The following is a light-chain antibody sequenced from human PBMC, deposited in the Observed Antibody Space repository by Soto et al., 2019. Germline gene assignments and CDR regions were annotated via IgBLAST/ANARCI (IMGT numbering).Light chain of an antibody. CDR2: GAS. CDR1: QSVSSS. Sequence: EIVLTQSPATLSLSPGDTATLSCRASQSVSSSLAWYQQRPGLAPRLLIYGASNRATGVPARFSGSGSGTDFTLTISSLEPEDFAVYYCQQRGDWPLYTFGQGTKLEI. J-gene: IGKJ2*01. V-gene: IGKV3-11*01. CDR3: QQRGDWPLYT.